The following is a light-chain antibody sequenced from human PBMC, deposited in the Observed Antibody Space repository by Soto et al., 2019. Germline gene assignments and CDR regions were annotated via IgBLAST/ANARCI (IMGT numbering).Light chain of an antibody. CDR3: QQYGSSPPYT. V-gene: IGKV3-20*01. J-gene: IGKJ2*01. Sequence: EIVLTQSPGTLSLSPGEGATLSCRASQSVTSSYLAWYQQKPGQAPRLLIYGASSRATGIPDRFSGSGSGTDFTLTISRLEPEEFAVYYCQQYGSSPPYTFGQGTKLEIK. CDR1: QSVTSSY. CDR2: GAS.